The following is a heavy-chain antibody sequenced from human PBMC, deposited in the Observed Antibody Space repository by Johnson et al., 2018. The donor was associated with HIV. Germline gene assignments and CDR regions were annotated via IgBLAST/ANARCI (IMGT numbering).Heavy chain of an antibody. Sequence: VQLVESGGGVVQPGRSLRLSCAASGFTFSNAWMSWVRQAPGKGLEWVGRIKSKTEGGTTDYAAPVKGRFTISRDDSKNTLYLQMNSLKTEDTAVYYCTTPRPNWGWNAFDIWGQGTMVTISS. CDR3: TTPRPNWGWNAFDI. V-gene: IGHV3-15*01. CDR1: GFTFSNAW. J-gene: IGHJ3*02. CDR2: IKSKTEGGTT. D-gene: IGHD7-27*01.